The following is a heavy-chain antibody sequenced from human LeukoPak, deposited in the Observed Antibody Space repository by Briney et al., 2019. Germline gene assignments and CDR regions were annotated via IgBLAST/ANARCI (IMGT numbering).Heavy chain of an antibody. J-gene: IGHJ4*02. CDR2: INHSGAT. CDR3: ARSIVGAAPEFDW. Sequence: SETLSLTCAVSGGSFSGYSWNWIRQPPGKGLEWIGEINHSGATDYNPSLKSRVTVSGDTSKNQFSLKLTSVTAADTALYYCARSIVGAAPEFDWWGQGTLVTVSS. D-gene: IGHD1-26*01. V-gene: IGHV4-34*01. CDR1: GGSFSGYS.